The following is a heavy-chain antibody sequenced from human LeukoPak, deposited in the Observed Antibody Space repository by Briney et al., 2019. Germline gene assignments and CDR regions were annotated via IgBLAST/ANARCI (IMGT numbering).Heavy chain of an antibody. J-gene: IGHJ6*02. CDR3: ARVGRNYYGMDV. V-gene: IGHV3-48*01. CDR1: GLTFSIYS. D-gene: IGHD2-15*01. Sequence: GGSLRLSCAASGLTFSIYSMTWVRQAPGKGLEWVSYISSSTTTIYYADSVKGRFTISRDNAKNSLYLQMNSLRAEDTAVYYCARVGRNYYGMDVWGQGTTVTVSS. CDR2: ISSSTTTI.